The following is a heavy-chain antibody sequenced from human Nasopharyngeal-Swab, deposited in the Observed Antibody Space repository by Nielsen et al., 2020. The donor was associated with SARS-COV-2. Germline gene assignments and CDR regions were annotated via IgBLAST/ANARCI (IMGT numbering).Heavy chain of an antibody. D-gene: IGHD3-16*01. CDR3: ARERLGELFVDY. V-gene: IGHV3-21*01. Sequence: GESLKISCAASGFTFSSYSMNWVRQAPGKGLEWVSSISSSSSYIYYADSVKGRFTISRDNAKNSLYLQMNSLRAEDTAAYYCARERLGELFVDYWGQGTLVTVSS. CDR2: ISSSSSYI. CDR1: GFTFSSYS. J-gene: IGHJ4*02.